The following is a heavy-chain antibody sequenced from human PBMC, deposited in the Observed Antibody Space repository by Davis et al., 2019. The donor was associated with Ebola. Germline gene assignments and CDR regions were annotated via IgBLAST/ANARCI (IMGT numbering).Heavy chain of an antibody. Sequence: GRSLRLSCAASGFSFSDHYISWIRQVPGKGLEWVSAITSIGGTTYYADSVKGRFTISRDNSKNTLYLQMNSLRAEDTAVYYCAKGLRRSRNGYNPYWYFDLWGRGTLVTVSS. CDR2: ITSIGGTT. CDR1: GFSFSDHY. D-gene: IGHD5-24*01. V-gene: IGHV3-23*01. J-gene: IGHJ2*01. CDR3: AKGLRRSRNGYNPYWYFDL.